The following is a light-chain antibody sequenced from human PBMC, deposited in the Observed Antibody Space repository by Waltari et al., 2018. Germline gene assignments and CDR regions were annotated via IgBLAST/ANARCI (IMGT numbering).Light chain of an antibody. V-gene: IGLV2-14*03. Sequence: QSALSQPASVSGSPGQSITISCTGTRSDVGAYKYVSWYQQHPGRAPKLIIYDVTKRPSGVSSRLSGSRSGNTASLTISGLQAEDEADYYCSSYTTDSVVIFGGGTEVTVL. CDR2: DVT. CDR3: SSYTTDSVVI. CDR1: RSDVGAYKY. J-gene: IGLJ2*01.